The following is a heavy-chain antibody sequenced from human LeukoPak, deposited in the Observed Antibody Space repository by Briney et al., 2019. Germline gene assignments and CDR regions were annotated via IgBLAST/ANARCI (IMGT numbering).Heavy chain of an antibody. CDR3: ASYYGILTGYLPFDAFDI. CDR2: ISGSGGST. Sequence: GGSLRLSCAASGFTFSSYAMSWVRQAPGKGLEWVSAISGSGGSTYYADSVKGRFTISRDNSKNTLYLQMNSLRAEDTAVYYCASYYGILTGYLPFDAFDIWGQGTMVTVSS. J-gene: IGHJ3*02. D-gene: IGHD3-9*01. CDR1: GFTFSSYA. V-gene: IGHV3-23*01.